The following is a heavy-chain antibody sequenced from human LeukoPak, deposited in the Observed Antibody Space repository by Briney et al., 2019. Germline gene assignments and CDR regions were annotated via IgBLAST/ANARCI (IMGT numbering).Heavy chain of an antibody. CDR1: GFTFDDYG. CDR2: INWNGGST. J-gene: IGHJ4*02. D-gene: IGHD3-9*01. CDR3: ARGYYDILTGYPIYFDY. V-gene: IGHV3-20*04. Sequence: GGSLRLSCAASGFTFDDYGMSWVRQAPGKGLEWVSGINWNGGSTGYADSVKGRSTISRDNAKNSLYLQRNSLRAEDTALYYCARGYYDILTGYPIYFDYWGQGTLVTVSS.